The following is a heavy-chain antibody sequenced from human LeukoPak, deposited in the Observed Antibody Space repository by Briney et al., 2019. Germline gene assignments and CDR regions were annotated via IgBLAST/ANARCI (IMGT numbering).Heavy chain of an antibody. CDR3: ARDGTVGYDTDAFDI. J-gene: IGHJ3*02. V-gene: IGHV4-59*01. CDR1: GGSISNYY. CDR2: IYYSGST. D-gene: IGHD1-1*01. Sequence: SETLSLTCTVSGGSISNYYWSWIRQPPGKGLEWIGYIYYSGSTNYNPSLKSRVTISVDTSKNQFSLKLRSVTAADTAVYYCARDGTVGYDTDAFDIWGQGTMVTVSS.